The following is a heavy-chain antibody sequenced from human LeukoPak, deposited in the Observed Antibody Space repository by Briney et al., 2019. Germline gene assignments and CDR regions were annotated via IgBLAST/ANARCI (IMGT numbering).Heavy chain of an antibody. CDR3: ARSVGATSVVDY. Sequence: SGPALVKPTQTLTLTCTFSGFSLSTSGMCVSWIRQPPGKALEWLARIDWDDDKYYSTSLKTWLTISKDTSKNQVVLTMTNMDPVDTATYYCARSVGATSVVDYWGQGTLVTVSS. V-gene: IGHV2-70*11. CDR1: GFSLSTSGMC. J-gene: IGHJ4*02. CDR2: IDWDDDK. D-gene: IGHD1-26*01.